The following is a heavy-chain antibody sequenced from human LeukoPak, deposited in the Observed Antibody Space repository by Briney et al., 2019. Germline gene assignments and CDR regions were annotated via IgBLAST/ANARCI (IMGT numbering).Heavy chain of an antibody. CDR1: GFTFSSYA. CDR2: ISGSGGST. V-gene: IGHV3-23*01. CDR3: AKDFVMGKQLVPGTFDY. J-gene: IGHJ4*02. D-gene: IGHD6-13*01. Sequence: GGSLRLSCAASGFTFSSYAMSWVRQAPGKGLEWVSAISGSGGSTYYADSVKGRFTISRDNSKNTLYLQMNSLRAEDTAVYYCAKDFVMGKQLVPGTFDYWGQGTLVTVSS.